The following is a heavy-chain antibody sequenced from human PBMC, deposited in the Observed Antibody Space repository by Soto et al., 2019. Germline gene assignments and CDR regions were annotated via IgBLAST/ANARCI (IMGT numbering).Heavy chain of an antibody. CDR1: GFTFSSYA. CDR2: ISGSGGST. V-gene: IGHV3-23*01. CDR3: ARDAAEINSYYIDF. J-gene: IGHJ4*02. Sequence: GGSLGLSCAASGFTFSSYAMSWVRQAPGKGLEWVSAISGSGGSTYYADSVKGRFTISRDNSKNTLYLQMNSLRAEDSAVYYCARDAAEINSYYIDFWGQGSLVTCSS. D-gene: IGHD3-16*01.